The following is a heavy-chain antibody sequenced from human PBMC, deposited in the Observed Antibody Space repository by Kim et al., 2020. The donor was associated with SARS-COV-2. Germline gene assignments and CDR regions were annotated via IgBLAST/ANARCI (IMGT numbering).Heavy chain of an antibody. D-gene: IGHD3-3*01. CDR3: ARDAPSAEWGHNWFDP. CDR1: GGSISSGGYY. CDR2: IYYSGST. J-gene: IGHJ5*02. Sequence: SETLSLTCTVSGGSISSGGYYWSWIRQHPGKGLEWIGYIYYSGSTYYNPSLKSRVTISVDTSKNQFSLKLSSVTAADTAVYYCARDAPSAEWGHNWFDPWGQGTLVTVSS. V-gene: IGHV4-31*03.